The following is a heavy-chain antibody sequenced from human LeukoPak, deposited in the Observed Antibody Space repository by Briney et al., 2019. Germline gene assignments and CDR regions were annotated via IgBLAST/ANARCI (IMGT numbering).Heavy chain of an antibody. V-gene: IGHV3-7*01. Sequence: GGSLRLSCAASGFTFSSYWMSWVRQAPGKGLECVANIKQDGSEKYYVDSVKGRFTISRDNAKNSLYLQMNSLRAEDTAVYYCARDRGYCSSTSCYFRGYFQHWGQGTLVTVSS. CDR3: ARDRGYCSSTSCYFRGYFQH. CDR2: IKQDGSEK. D-gene: IGHD2-2*01. CDR1: GFTFSSYW. J-gene: IGHJ1*01.